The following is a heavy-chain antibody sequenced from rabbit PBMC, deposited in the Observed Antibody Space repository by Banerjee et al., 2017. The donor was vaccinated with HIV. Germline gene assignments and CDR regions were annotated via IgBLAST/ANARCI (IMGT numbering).Heavy chain of an antibody. CDR2: IDPVFGTT. J-gene: IGHJ4*01. CDR1: GFSFSSSYW. Sequence: QEQLEESGGDLVKPEGSLTLTCTASGFSFSSSYWICWVRQAPGKGLEWIGYIDPVFGTTYYASWAKGRFTISKTSSTTVTLQMTSLTAADTATYFCARDLAGVTGWNFGLWGPGTLVTV. CDR3: ARDLAGVTGWNFGL. V-gene: IGHV1S45*01. D-gene: IGHD4-1*01.